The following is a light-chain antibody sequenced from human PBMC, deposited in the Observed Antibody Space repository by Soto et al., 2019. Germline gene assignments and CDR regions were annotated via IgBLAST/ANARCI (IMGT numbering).Light chain of an antibody. CDR2: AAS. CDR1: QSISIY. J-gene: IGKJ1*01. V-gene: IGKV1-39*01. CDR3: QQTDSFPRT. Sequence: DIQMTQSPSSLSASVGDRATTTRRASQSISIYLNWYQQKQGEAPKSXIYAASSLQSGVLSRFSGSGSGTDFTLTISGLQPEDCATYYCQQTDSFPRTFGQGTKV.